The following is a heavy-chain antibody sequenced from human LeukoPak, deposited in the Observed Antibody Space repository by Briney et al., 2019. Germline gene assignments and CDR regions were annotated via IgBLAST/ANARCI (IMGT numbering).Heavy chain of an antibody. Sequence: KPSQTLSLTCTVSGGSISSGGYYWSWIRQHPGKGLEWIGYIYYSGTTYYNPSLKSRVTISVDTSKNQFSLKLSSVTAADTAVYYCAGVPLRGDYIPDWYFDLWGRGTLVTVSS. CDR2: IYYSGTT. J-gene: IGHJ2*01. V-gene: IGHV4-31*03. D-gene: IGHD4-17*01. CDR3: AGVPLRGDYIPDWYFDL. CDR1: GGSISSGGYY.